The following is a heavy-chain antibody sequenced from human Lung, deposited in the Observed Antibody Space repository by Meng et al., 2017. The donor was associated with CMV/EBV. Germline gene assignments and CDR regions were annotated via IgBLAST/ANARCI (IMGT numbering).Heavy chain of an antibody. D-gene: IGHD3-10*01. V-gene: IGHV3-21*01. Sequence: SLRLSCAASGFRFTAYSMNWVRQPPGKGLEWVSSISSSSTYIHYADSVKGRFSISRDNSKNSLYLQMNNLRADDTAAYFCGSREGGYWGQGTLVTVSS. CDR3: GSREGGY. CDR2: ISSSSTYI. J-gene: IGHJ4*02. CDR1: GFRFTAYS.